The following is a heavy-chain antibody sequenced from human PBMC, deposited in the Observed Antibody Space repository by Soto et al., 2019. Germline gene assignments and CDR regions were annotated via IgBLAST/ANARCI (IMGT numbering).Heavy chain of an antibody. Sequence: SETLSLTCAVYGGSFSGYYWSWIRQPPGKGLEWIGEINHSGSTNYNPSLKSRVTISVDTSKNQFSLKLSSVTAADTAVYYCARGARLLVVAATTVLFDYWGQGTLVTVSS. CDR1: GGSFSGYY. CDR2: INHSGST. D-gene: IGHD2-15*01. J-gene: IGHJ4*02. V-gene: IGHV4-34*01. CDR3: ARGARLLVVAATTVLFDY.